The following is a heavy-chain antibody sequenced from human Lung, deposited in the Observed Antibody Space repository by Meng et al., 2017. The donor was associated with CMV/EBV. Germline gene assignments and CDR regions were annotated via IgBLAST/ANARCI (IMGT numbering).Heavy chain of an antibody. J-gene: IGHJ4*02. D-gene: IGHD2-21*01. V-gene: IGHV3-23*01. Sequence: GGSLRLXXAASGLTFSSYGMSWVRQAPGKGLEWVSSIGATAGGTYYADSVKGRFTISRDNAKNTLYLQMNSLSAEDTAVYYCAKYSAVGERLYYFDYWGQGTXVTVSS. CDR3: AKYSAVGERLYYFDY. CDR1: GLTFSSYG. CDR2: IGATAGGT.